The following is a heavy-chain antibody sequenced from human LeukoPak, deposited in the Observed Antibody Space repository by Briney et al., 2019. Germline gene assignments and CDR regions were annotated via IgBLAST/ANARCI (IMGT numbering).Heavy chain of an antibody. V-gene: IGHV1-24*01. J-gene: IGHJ4*02. CDR2: FYPEDCET. CDR3: ATGYDYVWGSYRYTGFDY. CDR1: VYTLTELS. Sequence: AVKVSCKGSVYTLTELSMHWLRQAPAKGREWMGGFYPEDCETIYAQKFQGRVTMTEDTSTDTAYMELSSLRSEDTAVYYCATGYDYVWGSYRYTGFDYWGQGTLVTVSS. D-gene: IGHD3-16*02.